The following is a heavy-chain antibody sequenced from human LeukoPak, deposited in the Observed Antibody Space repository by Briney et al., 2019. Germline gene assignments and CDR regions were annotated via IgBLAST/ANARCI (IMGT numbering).Heavy chain of an antibody. Sequence: GGSLRLSCAASGFTFSSYSMNWVRQAPGKGLEWVSYISSGASTIYYADSVKGRFTISRDNAKNSLYLQMNSLRAEDTAVYYCARGRERDYYDSRTAFDIWGQGTMVTVSS. CDR2: ISSGASTI. V-gene: IGHV3-48*04. J-gene: IGHJ3*02. CDR3: ARGRERDYYDSRTAFDI. CDR1: GFTFSSYS. D-gene: IGHD3-22*01.